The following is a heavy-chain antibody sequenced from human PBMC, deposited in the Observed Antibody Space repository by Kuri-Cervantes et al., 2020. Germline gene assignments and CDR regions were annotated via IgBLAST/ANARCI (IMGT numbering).Heavy chain of an antibody. Sequence: SETLSLTCTVSGGSISSDYWSWIRQPPGKGLEWIGYIYYSGITNYNPSLKSRVTISVDTSKNQFSLKLSSVTAADTAVYYCARRVAGSSADYWGQGTLVTVSS. CDR2: IYYSGIT. D-gene: IGHD6-19*01. CDR1: GGSISSDY. J-gene: IGHJ4*02. CDR3: ARRVAGSSADY. V-gene: IGHV4-59*01.